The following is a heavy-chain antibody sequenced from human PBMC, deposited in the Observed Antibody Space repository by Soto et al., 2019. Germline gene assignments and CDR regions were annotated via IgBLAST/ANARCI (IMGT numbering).Heavy chain of an antibody. Sequence: QVQLVQSGAEVKKPGASVKVSCKTSGYTFAAYYIHWIRQAPGQGLEWMGWINPTRGGTVYAQNFQDRVTMTRDTSISTAYMELRRLNSDDTAVYYCARDPAYGDYWGYFFDSWGQGTPVTVSS. V-gene: IGHV1-2*02. CDR3: ARDPAYGDYWGYFFDS. CDR1: GYTFAAYY. D-gene: IGHD4-17*01. J-gene: IGHJ4*02. CDR2: INPTRGGT.